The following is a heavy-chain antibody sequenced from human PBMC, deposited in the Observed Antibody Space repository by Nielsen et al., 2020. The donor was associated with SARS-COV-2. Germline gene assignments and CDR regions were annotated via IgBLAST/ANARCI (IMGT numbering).Heavy chain of an antibody. CDR3: AREGGLRD. D-gene: IGHD1-26*01. CDR1: GFTFSSYS. CDR2: ISSSSSTI. J-gene: IGHJ4*02. Sequence: GESLKISCAASGFTFSSYSMNWVRQAPGEGLEWVSYISSSSSTIYYADSVKGRFTISRDNAKNSLYLQMNSLRAEDTAVYYCAREGGLRDWGQGTLVTVSS. V-gene: IGHV3-48*01.